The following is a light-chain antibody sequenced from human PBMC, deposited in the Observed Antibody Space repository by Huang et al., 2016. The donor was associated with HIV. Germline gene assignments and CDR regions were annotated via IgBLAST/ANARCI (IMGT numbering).Light chain of an antibody. CDR3: QQSYSTPPT. CDR1: QNINYF. V-gene: IGKV1-39*01. Sequence: DIQMTQFPSSLSASVGDSVNITCRASQNINYFLNWFQQKPGKAPKLLIYTASFLQSGVPSRFSGSGSGTDFTLTISSLQPEDFATYYCQQSYSTPPTFGQGSKLEIK. J-gene: IGKJ2*01. CDR2: TAS.